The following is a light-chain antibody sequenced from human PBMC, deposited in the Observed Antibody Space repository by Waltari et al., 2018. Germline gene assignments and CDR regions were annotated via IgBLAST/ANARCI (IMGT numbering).Light chain of an antibody. CDR2: ENN. J-gene: IGLJ3*02. V-gene: IGLV1-51*02. CDR3: GTWDSSLNIGM. Sequence: QSVLTQPPSVSAAPGQKVTISCSGSRSNIGNNYVSWYQQVPGTAPRLLLYENNKLPSRIPDRSAGSKLGTSGPLASTGGQTADEADYYCGTWDSSLNIGMFGGGTKLTVL. CDR1: RSNIGNNY.